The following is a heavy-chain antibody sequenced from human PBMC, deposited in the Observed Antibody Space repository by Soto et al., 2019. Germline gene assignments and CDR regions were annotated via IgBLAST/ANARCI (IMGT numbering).Heavy chain of an antibody. V-gene: IGHV4-28*01. Sequence: SETLSLTCAVSGYSISSSNWWGWIRQPPGKGLEWIGYIYYSGSTYYNPSLKSRVNMSVDTSKNQFSLKLSSVTAVDTAVYYCARSQGSNWFDPWGQGTLVTVSS. CDR3: ARSQGSNWFDP. CDR2: IYYSGST. J-gene: IGHJ5*02. CDR1: GYSISSSNW.